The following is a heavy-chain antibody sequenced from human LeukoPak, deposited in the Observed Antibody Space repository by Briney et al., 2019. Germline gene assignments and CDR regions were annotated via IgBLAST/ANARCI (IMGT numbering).Heavy chain of an antibody. Sequence: GGSLRLSCAASGFTFSSFWMHWVRQAPGKGLVWVSRINSDGSSTTYADSVKGRFTISRDNAKNSLYLQMNSLRAEDTAVYYCASDYSSSWAWGQGTLVTVSS. CDR3: ASDYSSSWA. V-gene: IGHV3-74*01. D-gene: IGHD6-13*01. CDR2: INSDGSST. CDR1: GFTFSSFW. J-gene: IGHJ5*02.